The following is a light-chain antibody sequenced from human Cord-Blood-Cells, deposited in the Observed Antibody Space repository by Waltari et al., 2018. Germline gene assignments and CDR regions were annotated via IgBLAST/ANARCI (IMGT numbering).Light chain of an antibody. CDR1: SSDVGGYNY. Sequence: QSALTQPRPVSGSPGQSVTISCTGTSSDVGGYNYVPWYQQHPDKAPKRMIYDVSKRPSGVPDRFSGSKSGNTASLTISGLQAEDEADYYCCSYAGSWVFGGGTKLTVL. CDR2: DVS. V-gene: IGLV2-11*01. CDR3: CSYAGSWV. J-gene: IGLJ3*02.